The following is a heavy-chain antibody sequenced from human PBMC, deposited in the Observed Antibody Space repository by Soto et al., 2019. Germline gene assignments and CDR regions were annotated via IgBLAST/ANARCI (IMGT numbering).Heavy chain of an antibody. J-gene: IGHJ4*02. V-gene: IGHV2-5*02. D-gene: IGHD3-10*01. CDR3: AHKGSGSRAIDY. CDR2: IYWDDSK. CDR1: GFSLSTSGVG. Sequence: QITLKESGPTLVKPTQTLTLTCTFSGFSLSTSGVGVGWIRQPPGKALEWLAVIYWDDSKTYSPSLKSRITITKDTSRKQVVLTMNNMDPVDTATYYCAHKGSGSRAIDYWGQGALVTVSS.